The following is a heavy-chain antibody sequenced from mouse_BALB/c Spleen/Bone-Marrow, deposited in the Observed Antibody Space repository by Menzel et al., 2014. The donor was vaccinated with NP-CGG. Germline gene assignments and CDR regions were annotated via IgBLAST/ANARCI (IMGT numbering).Heavy chain of an antibody. D-gene: IGHD1-1*01. CDR2: INPNNGGT. CDR1: GYTFTEYT. V-gene: IGHV1-22*01. CDR3: ARCRVYYYAN. J-gene: IGHJ2*01. Sequence: VQLKESGPELVKPGASVKMSCKTSGYTFTEYTMHWVKQRHGKSLEWIGGINPNNGGTSYNQQFKGKTTLTVDRSSSTAYMELRSVTSEDSAVGYCARCRVYYYANWGQGTTLTGSS.